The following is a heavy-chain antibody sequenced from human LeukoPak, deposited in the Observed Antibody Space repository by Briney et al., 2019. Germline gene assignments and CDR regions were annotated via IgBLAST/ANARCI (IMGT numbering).Heavy chain of an antibody. V-gene: IGHV3-15*01. CDR1: RFTFTNYA. Sequence: GGSLRLSCAASRFTFTNYAMSWVRQAPGKGLEWVGRIKSKADGRTMDYAAPVKGRFTISRDDSKNTLYLQMNSLKPEDTAVYYCTTDANYYDNSGDAFDVWGQGTMVTVSS. D-gene: IGHD3-22*01. CDR2: IKSKADGRTM. CDR3: TTDANYYDNSGDAFDV. J-gene: IGHJ3*01.